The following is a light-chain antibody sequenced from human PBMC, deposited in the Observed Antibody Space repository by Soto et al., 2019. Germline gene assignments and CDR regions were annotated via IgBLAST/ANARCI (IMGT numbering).Light chain of an antibody. CDR3: QQYGSSGT. J-gene: IGKJ5*01. V-gene: IGKV3-20*01. Sequence: EIVLTPSPGTLSLSPVERATLSCRASQSVTSSFLAWYQQKPGQAPRLLIYSASHRATGIPDRFSGSGSGTDFTLTISRLEPEDFAVYYCQQYGSSGTFGQGTRLEIK. CDR2: SAS. CDR1: QSVTSSF.